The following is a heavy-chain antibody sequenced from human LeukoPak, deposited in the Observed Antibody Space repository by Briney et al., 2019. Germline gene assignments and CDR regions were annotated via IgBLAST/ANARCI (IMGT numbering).Heavy chain of an antibody. CDR3: ARSFSGWYHDY. V-gene: IGHV3-21*01. CDR1: GFTFSSYT. Sequence: GGSLRLSCAASGFTFSSYTMNWIRQAPGKGLEWVSSISSSSNYINYADSVKGRFTISRDNAKNSLYLQMNSLRAEDTAVYYCARSFSGWYHDYWGQGTLVTVSS. CDR2: ISSSSNYI. J-gene: IGHJ4*02. D-gene: IGHD6-19*01.